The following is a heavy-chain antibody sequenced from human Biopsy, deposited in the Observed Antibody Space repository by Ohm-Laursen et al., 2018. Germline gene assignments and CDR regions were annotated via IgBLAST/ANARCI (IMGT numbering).Heavy chain of an antibody. CDR1: GGSLSSYS. Sequence: SDTLSLTCTVSGGSLSSYSWSWIRQPAGKGLEWIGQIYTSGITNYNPSLKSRVPMSVATSKNKFSLRVSSVTAADPAVYYCARDRDRRGWFDPWGQGTLVTVSS. D-gene: IGHD1-14*01. CDR3: ARDRDRRGWFDP. CDR2: IYTSGIT. J-gene: IGHJ5*02. V-gene: IGHV4-4*07.